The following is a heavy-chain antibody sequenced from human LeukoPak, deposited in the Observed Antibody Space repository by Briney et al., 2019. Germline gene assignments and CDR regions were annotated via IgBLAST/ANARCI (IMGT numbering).Heavy chain of an antibody. CDR2: ISAYNGNT. Sequence: ASVKVSCKASGYTFTSYGISWVRQAPGQGLEWMGWISAYNGNTNYAQKLQGRVTMTTDTSTSTAYMELRSLRSDDTAVYYCARDNRPDCSGGSGWGGLWDYWGQGTLVTVSS. CDR1: GYTFTSYG. J-gene: IGHJ4*02. D-gene: IGHD2-15*01. CDR3: ARDNRPDCSGGSGWGGLWDY. V-gene: IGHV1-18*01.